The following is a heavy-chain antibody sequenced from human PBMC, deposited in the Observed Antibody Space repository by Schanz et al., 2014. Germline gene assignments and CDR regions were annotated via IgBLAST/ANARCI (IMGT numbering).Heavy chain of an antibody. J-gene: IGHJ4*02. CDR1: GFTFRSYA. CDR2: ISGSGAST. Sequence: EVQLVESGGGLVQPGGSLRLSCIGSGFTFRSYAMSWVRQASGKGLEWVSAISGSGASTYYADSVKGRFTISRDNSKNTLYLQMNSLRAEDTAVYYCAKDQGSYGSGSYSYFDYWGQGTLATVSS. D-gene: IGHD3-10*01. V-gene: IGHV3-23*04. CDR3: AKDQGSYGSGSYSYFDY.